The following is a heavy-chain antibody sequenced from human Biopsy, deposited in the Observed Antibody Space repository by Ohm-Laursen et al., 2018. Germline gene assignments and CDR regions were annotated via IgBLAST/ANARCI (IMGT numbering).Heavy chain of an antibody. D-gene: IGHD3-10*01. CDR1: GFTFSTYS. V-gene: IGHV3-21*01. Sequence: SLRLSCAASGFTFSTYSMNWVRQAPGKGLEWVSSISSRSVYIYHAGSVKGRFTISRDNAKNSLYLQMNSLRAADTAIYFCATELLPPGVGGPWLDSWGQGTPVTVSS. CDR2: ISSRSVYI. CDR3: ATELLPPGVGGPWLDS. J-gene: IGHJ5*01.